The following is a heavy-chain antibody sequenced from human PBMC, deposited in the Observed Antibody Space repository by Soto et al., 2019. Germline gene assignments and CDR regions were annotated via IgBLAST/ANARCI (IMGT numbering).Heavy chain of an antibody. J-gene: IGHJ4*02. CDR1: GGSISSGGYY. CDR2: IYYSGST. D-gene: IGHD5-18*01. V-gene: IGHV4-31*03. Sequence: SETLSLTCTVSGGSISSGGYYWSWIRQHPGKGLEWIGYIYYSGSTYYNPSLKSRVTISVDTSKNQFSLKLSSVTAADTAVYYCVRLYSYGPYYFDYWGQGTLVTSPQ. CDR3: VRLYSYGPYYFDY.